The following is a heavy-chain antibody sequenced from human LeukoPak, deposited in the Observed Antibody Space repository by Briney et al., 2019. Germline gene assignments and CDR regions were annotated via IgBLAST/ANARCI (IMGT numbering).Heavy chain of an antibody. CDR1: GYTFTGYY. Sequence: GASVKVSCKASGYTFTGYYIHWVRQAPGQGLEWMGWINPNSGGTKCAQKFQGRVTLTRDTSISTAYMELSRLRSDDTAVYYCARDIHVVAYDAFDIWGQGTMVTVSS. CDR2: INPNSGGT. J-gene: IGHJ3*02. D-gene: IGHD2-21*01. V-gene: IGHV1-2*02. CDR3: ARDIHVVAYDAFDI.